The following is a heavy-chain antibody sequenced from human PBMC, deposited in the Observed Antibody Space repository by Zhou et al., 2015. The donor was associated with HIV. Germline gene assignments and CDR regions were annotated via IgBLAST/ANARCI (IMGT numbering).Heavy chain of an antibody. J-gene: IGHJ4*02. D-gene: IGHD3-10*01. V-gene: IGHV1-46*01. CDR2: VDPSRGGA. Sequence: QVRLVQSGTEVKKPGASVNISCETSGYSFSKFYIHWVRQAPGKGPEWMAIVDPSRGGARVAEDFQGRITTRSDTSRSTVSLEMRSLTSEDTAIYYCARDATFYYGSGSVRYSPGNWGQGTLVIVSS. CDR1: GYSFSKFY. CDR3: ARDATFYYGSGSVRYSPGN.